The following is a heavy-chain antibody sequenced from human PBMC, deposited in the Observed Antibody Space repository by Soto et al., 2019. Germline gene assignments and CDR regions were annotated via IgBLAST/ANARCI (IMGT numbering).Heavy chain of an antibody. CDR3: SREIGDYACFAY. J-gene: IGHJ4*02. D-gene: IGHD4-17*01. CDR2: IYSGGST. CDR1: GFTVSSNY. Sequence: GGSLRLSCAASGFTVSSNYMSWVRQAPGKGLEWVSVIYSGGSTYYADSVKGRFTISRDNDKNTRYLQMNSLRAEDTAVYYCSREIGDYACFAYWGQGTLVTVSS. V-gene: IGHV3-53*01.